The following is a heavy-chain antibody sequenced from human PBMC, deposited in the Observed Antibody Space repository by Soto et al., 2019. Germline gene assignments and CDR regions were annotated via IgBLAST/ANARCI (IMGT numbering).Heavy chain of an antibody. Sequence: GASVKVSCKASGYTFTGYYMHWVRQAPEQGPEWMGEIGPESGATRYAQKFQGRVTMTRDTSITTVYMELKNLSPDDTAVYYCGRGRSGQIVVFYWGQGTPVTVSS. CDR1: GYTFTGYY. CDR2: IGPESGAT. D-gene: IGHD1-26*01. CDR3: GRGRSGQIVVFY. V-gene: IGHV1-2*02. J-gene: IGHJ4*02.